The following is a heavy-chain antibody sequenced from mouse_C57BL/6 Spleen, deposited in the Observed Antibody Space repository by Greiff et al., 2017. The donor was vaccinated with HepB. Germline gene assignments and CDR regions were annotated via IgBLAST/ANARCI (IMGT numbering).Heavy chain of an antibody. CDR3: TGGVY. CDR2: IRLKSDNYAT. Sequence: EVKVEESGGGLVQPGGSMKLSCVASGFTFSNYWMNWVRQSPEKGLEWVAQIRLKSDNYATHYAESVKGRFTISRDDSKSSVYLQMHNLRAEDTGIYYCTGGVYWGQGTTLTVSS. V-gene: IGHV6-3*01. J-gene: IGHJ2*01. CDR1: GFTFSNYW.